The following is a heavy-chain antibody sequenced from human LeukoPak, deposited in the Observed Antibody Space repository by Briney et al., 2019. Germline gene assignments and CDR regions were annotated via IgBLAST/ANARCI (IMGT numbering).Heavy chain of an antibody. V-gene: IGHV3-23*01. CDR3: AKDGALSTSWYFYCDY. CDR1: GFTFSTYA. CDR2: ITDSGDTT. D-gene: IGHD2-2*01. J-gene: IGHJ4*02. Sequence: GGSLRLSCAASGFTFSTYAMSWVRQAPGKGLEWVSTITDSGDTTYSADSVKGRFTISRDNSKNTLYLQMNSLRAEDTAVYYCAKDGALSTSWYFYCDYWGQGTLVTVSS.